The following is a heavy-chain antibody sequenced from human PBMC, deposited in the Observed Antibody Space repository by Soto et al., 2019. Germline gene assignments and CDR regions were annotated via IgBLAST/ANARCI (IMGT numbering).Heavy chain of an antibody. CDR2: ISAYDGST. Sequence: QVQLVQSGAEVKKPGASVRVSCKASGYTFTSYGISWVRQAPGQGLEWMGWISAYDGSTNYVQKLQGRVTMTTDTSTSTAYMELRSLRSDDTAVFYCARGSRDGTNFDYCGQGTLVTVSS. V-gene: IGHV1-18*01. CDR3: ARGSRDGTNFDY. J-gene: IGHJ4*02. CDR1: GYTFTSYG.